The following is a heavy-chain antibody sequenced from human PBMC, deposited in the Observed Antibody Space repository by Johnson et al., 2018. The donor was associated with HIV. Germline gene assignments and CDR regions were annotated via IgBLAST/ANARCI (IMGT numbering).Heavy chain of an antibody. J-gene: IGHJ3*02. CDR1: GFTFSSYG. V-gene: IGHV3-30*02. CDR3: ARSARWDSSSWYSFAPCAFDS. D-gene: IGHD6-13*01. Sequence: QEKLVESGGGVVQPGGSLRLSCAASGFTFSSYGMHWVRQAPGKGLEWVAFIRYDGSNKYYADSVKGRFTISRDNSKNTLYLQMNSLRAEETAVYYCARSARWDSSSWYSFAPCAFDSWGQGTMVTVSS. CDR2: IRYDGSNK.